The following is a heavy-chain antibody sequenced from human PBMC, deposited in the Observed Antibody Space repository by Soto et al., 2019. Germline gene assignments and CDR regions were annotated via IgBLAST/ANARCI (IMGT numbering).Heavy chain of an antibody. CDR2: ISVYHGNT. V-gene: IGHV1-18*01. CDR1: GYTFGKYG. CDR3: AKDCSGASCGFDI. D-gene: IGHD2-15*01. Sequence: QVQLVQSGTEVKKPGASVKVSCKASGYTFGKYGISWVRQAPGQGLEWVGWISVYHGNTVHAQKFRGRVNMTTDTSTSTAYMELGXXKSXXXXXYYCAKDCSGASCGFDIWGQGTLVTVSS. J-gene: IGHJ4*02.